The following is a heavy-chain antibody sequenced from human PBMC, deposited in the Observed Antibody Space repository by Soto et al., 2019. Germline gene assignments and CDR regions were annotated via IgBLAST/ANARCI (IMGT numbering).Heavy chain of an antibody. Sequence: GGSLRLSCEGSGFSFRSYWLHWVRQVPGKGLVWVSRINHDGNVTNYADSVKGRFTISRDNTNSHLYLQMNSLGSDDTALYYCAKDEGAAVESPGDWGQGTLVTVSS. CDR3: AKDEGAAVESPGD. V-gene: IGHV3-74*01. CDR2: INHDGNVT. J-gene: IGHJ4*02. D-gene: IGHD6-13*01. CDR1: GFSFRSYW.